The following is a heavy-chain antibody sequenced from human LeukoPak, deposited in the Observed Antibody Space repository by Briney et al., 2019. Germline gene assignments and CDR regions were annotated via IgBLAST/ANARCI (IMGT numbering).Heavy chain of an antibody. CDR3: ARRISSFIPFDY. CDR2: IRYDGSNK. J-gene: IGHJ4*02. CDR1: GFTFSSYG. V-gene: IGHV3-30*02. D-gene: IGHD2-15*01. Sequence: GGSLRLSCAASGFTFSSYGMHWVRQAPGKGLEWVAFIRYDGSNKYYADSVKGRFTISRDNSIHTLYLQMNSLRAEDTAMYYCARRISSFIPFDYWGQGTLVTVSS.